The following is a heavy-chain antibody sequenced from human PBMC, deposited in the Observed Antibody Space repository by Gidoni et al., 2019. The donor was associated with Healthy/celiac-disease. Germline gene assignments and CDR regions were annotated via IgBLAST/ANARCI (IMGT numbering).Heavy chain of an antibody. CDR3: ARGHIAAAGLDY. D-gene: IGHD6-13*01. CDR1: GFTFSIYD. CDR2: IGTAGDT. Sequence: EVQLVASGGGLVQPVGSLRLSCADSGFTFSIYDMHWVRQATGKGLEWVSAIGTAGDTYYPGSVKGLFTISRENAKNSLYLQMNSLRAGDTAVYYCARGHIAAAGLDYWGQGTLVTVSS. J-gene: IGHJ4*02. V-gene: IGHV3-13*04.